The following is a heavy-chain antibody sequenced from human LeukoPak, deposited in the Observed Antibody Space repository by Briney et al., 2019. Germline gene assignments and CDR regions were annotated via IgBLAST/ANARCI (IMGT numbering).Heavy chain of an antibody. J-gene: IGHJ4*02. V-gene: IGHV3-64*02. Sequence: PGGSLRLSCAASGFIFSNFDMHWVRQAPGKGLEYVSSINAGGGSTYYAASVKGRFTISRDAVKDTLYLQMGSVRTEDTAVYYCARGGLESPWSGYNAPDFWGQGTLVAVSS. CDR1: GFIFSNFD. D-gene: IGHD3-3*01. CDR3: ARGGLESPWSGYNAPDF. CDR2: INAGGGST.